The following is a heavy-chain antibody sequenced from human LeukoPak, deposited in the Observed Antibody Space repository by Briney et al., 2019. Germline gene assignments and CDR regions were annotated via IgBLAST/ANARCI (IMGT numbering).Heavy chain of an antibody. D-gene: IGHD3-22*01. V-gene: IGHV1-18*01. CDR3: ARIFYYDSSGYSSGFDY. Sequence: ASVKVSCKASGYTFTSYGISWVRQAPGQGLEWMGWISAYNGNTNYAQKLQGRVTMTTDTSTSTAYMELRSLRSDDTAVYYCARIFYYDSSGYSSGFDYWGQETLVTVSS. J-gene: IGHJ4*02. CDR1: GYTFTSYG. CDR2: ISAYNGNT.